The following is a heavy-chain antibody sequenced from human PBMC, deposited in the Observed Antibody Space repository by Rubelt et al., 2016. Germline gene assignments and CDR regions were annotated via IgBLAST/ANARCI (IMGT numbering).Heavy chain of an antibody. D-gene: IGHD1-7*01. V-gene: IGHV4-31*03. CDR2: IYYSGST. Sequence: QVQLQESGPGLVKPSQTLSLTCTVSGGSISSGGYYWSWIRQHPGKGLEWIGYIYYSGSTNYNPSLKSRVTISVDTSKNQFSLKLSSVTAAETASYYCARVSRPGITGPTYYYYYYMDVWGKGTTVTVSS. CDR1: GGSISSGGYY. CDR3: ARVSRPGITGPTYYYYYYMDV. J-gene: IGHJ6*03.